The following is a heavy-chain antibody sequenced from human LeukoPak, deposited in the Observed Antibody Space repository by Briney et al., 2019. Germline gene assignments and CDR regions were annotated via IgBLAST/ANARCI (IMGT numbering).Heavy chain of an antibody. CDR1: GFTFRHYP. CDR2: IDVDERTT. J-gene: IGHJ3*01. V-gene: IGHV3-74*01. CDR3: VRDMSKAVTGTGAFDL. Sequence: GGSLRLSCATFGFTFRHYPMHWVRQGPGKGLVWVSRIDVDERTTDYADSVRGRFTISRDGAKNTLYLQMNSLRADDTAVYYCVRDMSKAVTGTGAFDLWGQGTTVTVSS. D-gene: IGHD1-7*01.